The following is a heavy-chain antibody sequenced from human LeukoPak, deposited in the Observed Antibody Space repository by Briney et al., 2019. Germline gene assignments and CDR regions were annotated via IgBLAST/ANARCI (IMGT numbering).Heavy chain of an antibody. Sequence: PSETLSLTCAVSGAPISGSGYYLGWIRQPPGKGLEWIGNIYYTGSTYYNASLQSRVTISIDMSKNQFSLRLSSGTAADTAGYYCARGVGSGYTDYWGQGALVTVSS. CDR1: GAPISGSGYY. J-gene: IGHJ4*02. CDR2: IYYTGST. D-gene: IGHD3-22*01. V-gene: IGHV4-39*07. CDR3: ARGVGSGYTDY.